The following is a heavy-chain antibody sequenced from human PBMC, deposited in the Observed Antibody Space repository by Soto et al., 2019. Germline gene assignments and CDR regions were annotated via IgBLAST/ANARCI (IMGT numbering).Heavy chain of an antibody. CDR3: ERGRYGDY. Sequence: QVHLVQSGAEVKKPGASVKVSCKGSGYAFTTYGITWVRQAPGQGLEWMGCISAHNGNTNYAQKLQGRVTVTRDTSTSTAYMELRSLRSDDTAVYYCERGRYGDYWGQGALVTVSS. V-gene: IGHV1-18*01. CDR2: ISAHNGNT. D-gene: IGHD1-1*01. CDR1: GYAFTTYG. J-gene: IGHJ4*02.